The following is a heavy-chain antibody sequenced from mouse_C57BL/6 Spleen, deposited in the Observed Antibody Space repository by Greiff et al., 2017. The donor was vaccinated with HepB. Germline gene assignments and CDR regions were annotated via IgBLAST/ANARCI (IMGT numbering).Heavy chain of an antibody. CDR2: IYPGSGNT. J-gene: IGHJ2*01. Sequence: VQLQQSGPELVKPGASVKISCKASGYSFTSYYIHWVKQRPGQGLEWIGWIYPGSGNTKYNEKFKGKATLTADTSSSTAYMQLSSLTSEDSAVYYCARARGLPYYFDYWGQGTTLTVSS. CDR3: ARARGLPYYFDY. D-gene: IGHD5-5*01. V-gene: IGHV1-66*01. CDR1: GYSFTSYY.